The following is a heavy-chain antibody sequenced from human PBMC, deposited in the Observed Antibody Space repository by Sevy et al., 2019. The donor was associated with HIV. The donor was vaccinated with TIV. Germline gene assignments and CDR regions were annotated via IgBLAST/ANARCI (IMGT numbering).Heavy chain of an antibody. J-gene: IGHJ6*02. V-gene: IGHV1-58*01. CDR3: AADLVTIFGVVTDYYYGMDV. CDR2: IVVGSGNT. D-gene: IGHD3-3*01. CDR1: GFTFTSSA. Sequence: ASVKVSCKASGFTFTSSAVQWVRQARGQRLEWIGWIVVGSGNTNYAQKFQERVTITRDRSTSTASMERSSLRSEDTAVYYCAADLVTIFGVVTDYYYGMDVWGQGTTVTVSS.